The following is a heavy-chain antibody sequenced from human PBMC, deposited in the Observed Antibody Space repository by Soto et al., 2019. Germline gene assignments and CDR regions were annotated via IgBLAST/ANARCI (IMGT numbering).Heavy chain of an antibody. CDR3: ARSDTAMVDYYYYGMDV. Sequence: EVQLVESGGGLVQPGGSLRLSCAASGFTFSSYSMNWVRQAPGKGLEWVSYISSSSTIYYADSVKGRFTISRDNAKNSLYLQMNSLRDEDTAVYYCARSDTAMVDYYYYGMDVWGQGTTVTVSS. D-gene: IGHD5-18*01. V-gene: IGHV3-48*02. CDR2: ISSSSTI. CDR1: GFTFSSYS. J-gene: IGHJ6*02.